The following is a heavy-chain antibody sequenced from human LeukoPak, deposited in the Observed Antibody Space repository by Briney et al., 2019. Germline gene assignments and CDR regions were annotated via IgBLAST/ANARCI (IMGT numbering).Heavy chain of an antibody. D-gene: IGHD5-18*01. CDR2: IYYSGST. CDR3: ARHLTPPPGDSYGYLVGSFDP. Sequence: SDTLSVTCTDSGGSISSSSYYRGWIRQPPGKGLEWIGSIYYSGSTDYNPSLKSRVTISVDTSKKQFSLKLSSVTAADTAVYRCARHLTPPPGDSYGYLVGSFDPWGQGTLVTVSS. V-gene: IGHV4-39*01. CDR1: GGSISSSSYY. J-gene: IGHJ5*02.